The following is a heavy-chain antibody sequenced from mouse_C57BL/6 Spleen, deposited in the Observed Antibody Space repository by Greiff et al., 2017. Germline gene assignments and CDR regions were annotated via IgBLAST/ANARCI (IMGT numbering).Heavy chain of an antibody. D-gene: IGHD1-1*01. J-gene: IGHJ2*01. CDR2: IDPSDSYT. Sequence: QVQLQQPGAELVMPGASVKLSCKASGYTFTSYWIHWVKQRPGQGLEWIGEIDPSDSYTNYNQKFKGKSTLTVDKSSSTAYMQLSSLTSEDSAVYYCARNYGSSYYFDYWGQGTTLTVSS. CDR3: ARNYGSSYYFDY. CDR1: GYTFTSYW. V-gene: IGHV1-69*01.